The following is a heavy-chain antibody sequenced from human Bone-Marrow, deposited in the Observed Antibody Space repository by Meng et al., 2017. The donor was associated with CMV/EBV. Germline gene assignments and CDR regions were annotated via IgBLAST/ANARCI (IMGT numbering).Heavy chain of an antibody. J-gene: IGHJ4*02. CDR3: ARDLGTKGNIETIDY. Sequence: SGFTFRSYAMPWVRQAPGKGLEWVAVISYDGSNKYYADSVKGRVTISRDNSKNTLYLQMNSLRAEDTAVYYCARDLGTKGNIETIDYWGQGTLVTVSS. D-gene: IGHD3-16*01. V-gene: IGHV3-30-3*01. CDR2: ISYDGSNK. CDR1: GFTFRSYA.